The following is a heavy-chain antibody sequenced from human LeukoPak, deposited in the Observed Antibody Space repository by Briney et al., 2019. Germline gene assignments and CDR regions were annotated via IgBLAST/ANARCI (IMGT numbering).Heavy chain of an antibody. CDR2: FSSTGSYI. J-gene: IGHJ5*02. D-gene: IGHD1-1*01. CDR3: TRGAQSGPTGWFDP. CDR1: GFTFSSYS. Sequence: GGSLRLSCAASGFTFSSYSMNWVRQAPGKGLEWVSSFSSTGSYIYYADSVKGRFTISRDNPGNVFYLQMDSLRAEDTAVYYCTRGAQSGPTGWFDPWGQGTLVTVSS. V-gene: IGHV3-21*01.